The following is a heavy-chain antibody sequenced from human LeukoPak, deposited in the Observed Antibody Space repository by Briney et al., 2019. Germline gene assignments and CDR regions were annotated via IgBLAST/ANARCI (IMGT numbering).Heavy chain of an antibody. D-gene: IGHD4-17*01. J-gene: IGHJ3*02. CDR3: ARDGATVSAGAFDI. V-gene: IGHV3-21*01. CDR2: ISSSSSYI. Sequence: GGSLRLSCAASGFTFSSYSMNWVRQAPGKGLEWVSSISSSSSYIYYADSVKGRFTISRDNAKNSLYLQMNSLRAEDTAVYYCARDGATVSAGAFDIWGQGTMVTVSS. CDR1: GFTFSSYS.